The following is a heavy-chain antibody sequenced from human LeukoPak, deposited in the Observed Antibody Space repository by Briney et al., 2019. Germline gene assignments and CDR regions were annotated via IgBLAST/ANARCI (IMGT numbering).Heavy chain of an antibody. D-gene: IGHD5-18*01. CDR1: GGSISSYY. Sequence: PSETLSLTCTVSGGSISSYYWSWIRQPPGKGLEWIGYIYYSGSTNYNPSLKSRVTISVDTSKNQFSLKLSSVTAADTAVYYCAREYSYGYRGRYFDYWGQGTLVTVSS. J-gene: IGHJ4*02. CDR2: IYYSGST. V-gene: IGHV4-59*12. CDR3: AREYSYGYRGRYFDY.